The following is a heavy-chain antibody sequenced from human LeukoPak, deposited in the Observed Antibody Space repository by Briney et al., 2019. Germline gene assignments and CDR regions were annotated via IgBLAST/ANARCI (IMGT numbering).Heavy chain of an antibody. Sequence: SETLSLTCAVYGGSFSGYYWSWIRQSPGKGLEWIGYIYYSGSTNYNPSLKSRVTISVDTSKNQFSLKLSSVTAADMAVYYCARTPIAAARDYWGQGTLVTVSS. CDR2: IYYSGST. D-gene: IGHD6-13*01. V-gene: IGHV4-59*01. CDR3: ARTPIAAARDY. J-gene: IGHJ4*02. CDR1: GGSFSGYY.